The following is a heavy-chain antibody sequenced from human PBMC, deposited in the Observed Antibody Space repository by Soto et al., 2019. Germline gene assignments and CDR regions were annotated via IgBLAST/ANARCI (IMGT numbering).Heavy chain of an antibody. CDR1: GGTFSSYA. D-gene: IGHD2-2*02. CDR3: GIRLKRRVPAAIRSYYYYGMDV. J-gene: IGHJ6*02. CDR2: IIPIFGTA. Sequence: QVQLVQSGAEVKKPGSSVKVSCKASGGTFSSYAISWVRQAPGQGLEWMGGIIPIFGTANYAQKFQGRVTITADESTSTAVMELSSLRSEDTAVYYCGIRLKRRVPAAIRSYYYYGMDVWGQGTTVTVSS. V-gene: IGHV1-69*01.